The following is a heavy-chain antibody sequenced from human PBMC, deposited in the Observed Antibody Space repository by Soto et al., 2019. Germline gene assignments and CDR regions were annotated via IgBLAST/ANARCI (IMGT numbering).Heavy chain of an antibody. CDR2: IYYSGST. CDR1: GGSISSGGYY. CDR3: ARDSSSSPYYFDY. Sequence: SETLSLTCTVSGGSISSGGYYWSWIRQHPGKGLEWIGYIYYSGSTYYNPSLKSRVTISVDTSKNQFSLKLSSVTAADTAVYYCARDSSSSPYYFDYWGQGTLVTVS. J-gene: IGHJ4*02. V-gene: IGHV4-31*03. D-gene: IGHD6-6*01.